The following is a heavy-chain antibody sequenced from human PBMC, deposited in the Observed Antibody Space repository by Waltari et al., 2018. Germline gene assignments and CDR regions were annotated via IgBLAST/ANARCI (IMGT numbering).Heavy chain of an antibody. V-gene: IGHV4-34*02. CDR3: ARSGFHGSGTPFDP. CDR1: GGSFSGYF. D-gene: IGHD3-10*01. Sequence: QVQLQQWGAGLLKPSQTLSLTCAVEGGSFSGYFWNWVRQPPGKGLGWIGGIDYSGSTNYNPSLKSRVTLSIDTSRKRFSLNLNSMTAADTAIYYCARSGFHGSGTPFDPWGRGTLVTVSS. CDR2: IDYSGST. J-gene: IGHJ5*02.